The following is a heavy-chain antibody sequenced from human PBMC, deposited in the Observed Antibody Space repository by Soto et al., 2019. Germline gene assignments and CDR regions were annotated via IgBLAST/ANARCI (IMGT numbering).Heavy chain of an antibody. CDR2: VPYSGTT. D-gene: IGHD4-4*01. CDR3: ARDAYSNYYFDY. Sequence: SETLSLTCFVSGGSISGFYWSWIRQPPGKGLEWIGYVPYSGTTNYNPSLASRVTMSVDTSKNQFSLNLNSATAADTAVYYCARDAYSNYYFDYWGQGALVTVSS. J-gene: IGHJ4*02. CDR1: GGSISGFY. V-gene: IGHV4-59*01.